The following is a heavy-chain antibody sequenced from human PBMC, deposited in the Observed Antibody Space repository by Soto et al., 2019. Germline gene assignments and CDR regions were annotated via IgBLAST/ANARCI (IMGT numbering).Heavy chain of an antibody. CDR2: IFSSGST. V-gene: IGHV4-4*07. Sequence: SETVSPTCTVSCGSINTFYWSCVRQPAGEGLEWVGRIFSSGSTSFNPSLESRVAMSVDTSKNHFSLNLRSLTAADMAVYYCAREGSHSAYNSAHRIQLWSFAFWGQGALVTLSS. D-gene: IGHD5-12*01. CDR3: AREGSHSAYNSAHRIQLWSFAF. J-gene: IGHJ4*02. CDR1: CGSINTFY.